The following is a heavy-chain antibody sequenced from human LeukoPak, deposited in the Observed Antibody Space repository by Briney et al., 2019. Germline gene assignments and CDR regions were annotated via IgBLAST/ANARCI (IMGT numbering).Heavy chain of an antibody. CDR3: AKDVERLDYFDY. D-gene: IGHD3-9*01. V-gene: IGHV3-30*18. J-gene: IGHJ4*02. Sequence: GGSLRLSCAASGFTFSSYGMHWVRQAPGKGPEWVAVMSYEGTNRYYADSVKGRFTISRDNSKNTLYLLMNSLRAEDTAVYYCAKDVERLDYFDYWGQGTLVTVSS. CDR1: GFTFSSYG. CDR2: MSYEGTNR.